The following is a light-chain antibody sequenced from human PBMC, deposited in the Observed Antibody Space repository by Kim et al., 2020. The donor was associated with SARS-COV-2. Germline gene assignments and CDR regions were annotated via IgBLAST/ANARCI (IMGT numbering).Light chain of an antibody. J-gene: IGKJ4*01. Sequence: AIQLTQSPSSLSASVGDRVTITCRASQGISSALAWYQQKPGKAPKLLIYDASSLESGVPSRFSGSGSGTDFTLTISSLQPEDFATYYCQQFNSYPRFISFGGGTKVDIK. CDR3: QQFNSYPRFIS. V-gene: IGKV1-13*02. CDR2: DAS. CDR1: QGISSA.